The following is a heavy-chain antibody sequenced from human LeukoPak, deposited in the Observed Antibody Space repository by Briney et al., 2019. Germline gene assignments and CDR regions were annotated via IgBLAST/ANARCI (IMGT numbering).Heavy chain of an antibody. CDR2: MNPNSGNT. J-gene: IGHJ6*02. CDR3: VRAMAPLDTFNYQYAMDV. D-gene: IGHD5-24*01. CDR1: GYTFTDYY. V-gene: IGHV1-8*02. Sequence: ASVKVSCKASGYTFTDYYMHWVRQAPGQGLEWMGWMNPNSGNTGYAQRFQGRFTLTRETFISTAYMELSSLRSDDTAVYYCVRAMAPLDTFNYQYAMDVWGQGTMVTVSS.